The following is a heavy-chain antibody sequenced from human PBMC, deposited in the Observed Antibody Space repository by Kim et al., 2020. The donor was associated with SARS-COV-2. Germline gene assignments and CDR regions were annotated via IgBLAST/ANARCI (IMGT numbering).Heavy chain of an antibody. CDR2: INKDGSDK. CDR3: ARGSGY. CDR1: GFTFSSYW. V-gene: IGHV3-7*01. Sequence: GGSLRLSCAASGFTFSSYWMNWVRQAPGKGLEWVAKINKDGSDKYYVDSVKGRFTISRDNARNSLHLEMNSLRAEDTAVYYCARGSGYWGQGTLVTVSS. J-gene: IGHJ4*02.